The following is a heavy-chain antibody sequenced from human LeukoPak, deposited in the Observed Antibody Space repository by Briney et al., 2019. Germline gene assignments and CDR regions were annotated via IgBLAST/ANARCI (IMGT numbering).Heavy chain of an antibody. D-gene: IGHD3-10*01. CDR2: IKQDGSET. J-gene: IGHJ5*02. V-gene: IGHV3-7*01. CDR3: ARGGQAGTGDL. CDR1: GFTFRSYW. Sequence: GGSLRLSCAASGFTFRSYWMTWVRQSPGKGLEWVANIKQDGSETYHVDSVKGRFTISRDNAKDSQYLEMNSLRAEDTAVYYCARGGQAGTGDLWGQGTLVTVSS.